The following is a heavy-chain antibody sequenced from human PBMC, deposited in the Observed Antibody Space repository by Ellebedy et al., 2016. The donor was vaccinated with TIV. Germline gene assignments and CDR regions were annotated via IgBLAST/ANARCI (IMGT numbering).Heavy chain of an antibody. D-gene: IGHD6-19*01. Sequence: MPSETLSLTCSVSGGSIITDSYYRSWIRQPPGKGLEWVGNMYFSGSTYYNPSLRSRATISVDTAKNVLSLELASVAAADTADYYCAKGSGGSRHYKYGLDVWGHGIAVTVSS. CDR3: AKGSGGSRHYKYGLDV. J-gene: IGHJ6*02. CDR1: GGSIITDSYY. CDR2: MYFSGST. V-gene: IGHV4-39*01.